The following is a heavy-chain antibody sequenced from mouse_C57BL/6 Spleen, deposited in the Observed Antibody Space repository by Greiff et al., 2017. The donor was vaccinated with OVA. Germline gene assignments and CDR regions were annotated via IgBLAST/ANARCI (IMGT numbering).Heavy chain of an antibody. CDR2: IRNKANGYTT. D-gene: IGHD1-1*01. Sequence: EVKVVESGGGLVQPGGSLSLSCAASGFTFTDYYMSWVRQPPGKALEWLGFIRNKANGYTTEYSASVKGRFTISRDNSQRILYLHMNALRAEDSAPYYCAGYGYYGSSYDFDYWGQGTTLTVSS. J-gene: IGHJ2*01. V-gene: IGHV7-3*01. CDR1: GFTFTDYY. CDR3: AGYGYYGSSYDFDY.